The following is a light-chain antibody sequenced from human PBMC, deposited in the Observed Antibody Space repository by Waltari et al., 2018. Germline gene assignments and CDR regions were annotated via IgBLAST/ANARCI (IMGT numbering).Light chain of an antibody. J-gene: IGLJ3*02. Sequence: QSALTQPRSVSGSPGQSVTIYCTGTDSDIATYNYLSCYQQYPGKAPKVLIYDVTKRPPGVPNRFSGSKSGNTASLTISGLQADDEADYYCYSYAGTYTWVFGGGTKLTVL. CDR3: YSYAGTYTWV. V-gene: IGLV2-11*01. CDR1: DSDIATYNY. CDR2: DVT.